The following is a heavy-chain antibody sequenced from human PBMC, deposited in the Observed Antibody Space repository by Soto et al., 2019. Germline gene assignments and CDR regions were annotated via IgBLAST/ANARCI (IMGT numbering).Heavy chain of an antibody. D-gene: IGHD3-22*01. CDR1: GFTFSKYA. V-gene: IGHV3-30-3*01. J-gene: IGHJ4*02. CDR3: ARTGYDRSGYFVEYYFDY. CDR2: ISNDGSNP. Sequence: QVQLVESGGGVVQPERSLRLSCAASGFTFSKYAMHWVRQARGTGLEWVAVISNDGSNPYYADSVKGRFTISRDNSKNTLYLQMNSLREEDTVVYYCARTGYDRSGYFVEYYFDYWGQGTLVTVSS.